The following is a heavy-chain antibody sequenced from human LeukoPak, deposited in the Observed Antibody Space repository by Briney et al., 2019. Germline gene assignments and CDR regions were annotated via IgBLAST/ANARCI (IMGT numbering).Heavy chain of an antibody. Sequence: ASVKVSCKASGYTFTGYYMHWVRQAPGQGLEWMGWINPNSGGTNYAQKLQGRVTMTTDTSTSTAYMELRSLRSDDTAVYYCARRRPGYSTPPDYWGQGTLVTVSS. CDR1: GYTFTGYY. J-gene: IGHJ4*02. CDR2: INPNSGGT. D-gene: IGHD6-13*01. V-gene: IGHV1-2*02. CDR3: ARRRPGYSTPPDY.